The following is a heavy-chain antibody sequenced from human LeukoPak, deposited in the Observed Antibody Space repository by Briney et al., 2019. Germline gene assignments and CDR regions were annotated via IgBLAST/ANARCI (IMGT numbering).Heavy chain of an antibody. J-gene: IGHJ4*02. Sequence: PSQTLSLTCTVSGGSISSGGYYWSWIRQHPGKGLEWIGYIYYSGSTYYNPSLKSRVTISVDTSKNQFSLKLSSVTAADTAAYYCASAPATSYGDYDSPAGFDYWGQGTLVTVSS. CDR3: ASAPATSYGDYDSPAGFDY. CDR2: IYYSGST. D-gene: IGHD4-17*01. CDR1: GGSISSGGYY. V-gene: IGHV4-31*03.